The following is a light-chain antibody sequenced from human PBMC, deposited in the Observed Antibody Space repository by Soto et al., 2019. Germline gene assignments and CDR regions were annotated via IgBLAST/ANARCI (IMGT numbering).Light chain of an antibody. CDR2: ATS. Sequence: DIQLTQSPSFLSASAGDRVTITCRASQGISNFLAWYQQKPGRAPKLLIYATSTLQSGVPSRFSGSGSGTEFTLTISRLQPEDFATYYCQQLNFFPITFGQGTRLEIK. V-gene: IGKV1-9*01. J-gene: IGKJ5*01. CDR1: QGISNF. CDR3: QQLNFFPIT.